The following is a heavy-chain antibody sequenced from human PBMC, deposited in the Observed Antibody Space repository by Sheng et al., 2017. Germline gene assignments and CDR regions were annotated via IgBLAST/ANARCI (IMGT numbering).Heavy chain of an antibody. V-gene: IGHV3-23*04. J-gene: IGHJ3*02. D-gene: IGHD4-17*01. CDR1: QFTFGTYA. CDR3: AKLGKSVSYGDLPFHFDI. Sequence: EMQLVESGGALVQTGGSLRLSCVSSQFTFGTYAMSWVRQAPGKGLEWVSAISGSGGSANYADSVKGRFILSRDNSKNTVYLQMNSLRVEDTAVYYCAKLGKSVSYGDLPFHFDIWGQG. CDR2: ISGSGGSA.